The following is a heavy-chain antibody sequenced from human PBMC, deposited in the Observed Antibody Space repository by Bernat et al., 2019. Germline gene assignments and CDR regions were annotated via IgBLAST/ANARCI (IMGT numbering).Heavy chain of an antibody. CDR3: ARERKRHYYYYYGMDV. Sequence: EVQLVESGGGLVQPGGSLRLSCAASGFTFSSYWMSWVRQAPGKGLEWVANIKQDGSEKYYVDSVKGRSTISRDNAKNSLYLQMNSLRAEEAAVYYCARERKRHYYYYYGMDVWGQGTTVTVSS. J-gene: IGHJ6*02. CDR1: GFTFSSYW. D-gene: IGHD5-24*01. CDR2: IKQDGSEK. V-gene: IGHV3-7*01.